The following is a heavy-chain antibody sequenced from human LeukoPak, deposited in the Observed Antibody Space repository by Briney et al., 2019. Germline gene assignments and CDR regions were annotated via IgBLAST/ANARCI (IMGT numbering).Heavy chain of an antibody. CDR3: ARVSSIAAAGIPDY. CDR2: ISSSGSTI. D-gene: IGHD6-13*01. V-gene: IGHV3-48*03. CDR1: GFTFSSYE. J-gene: IGHJ4*02. Sequence: PGGSLRLFCAASGFTFSSYEMNWVRQAPGKGLEWVSYISSSGSTIYYADSVKGRFTISRDNAKNSLYLQMNSLRAEDTAVYYRARVSSIAAAGIPDYWGQGTLVTVSS.